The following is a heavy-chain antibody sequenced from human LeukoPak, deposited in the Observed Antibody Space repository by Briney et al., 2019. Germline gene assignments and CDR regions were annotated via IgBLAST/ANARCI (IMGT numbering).Heavy chain of an antibody. J-gene: IGHJ6*03. V-gene: IGHV4-30-4*08. CDR3: ARTCSSTSCYKFGYYYYYMDV. Sequence: SETLSLTCTVSGGSISSGDYYWSWIRQPPGKCLEWIGYIYYSGSTYYNPSLKSRVTISVDTSKNQFSLKLSSVTAADTAVYYCARTCSSTSCYKFGYYYYYMDVWGKGTTVTVSS. D-gene: IGHD2-2*02. CDR1: GGSISSGDYY. CDR2: IYYSGST.